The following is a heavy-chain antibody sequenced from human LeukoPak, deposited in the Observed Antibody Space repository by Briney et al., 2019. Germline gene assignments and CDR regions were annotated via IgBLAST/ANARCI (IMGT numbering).Heavy chain of an antibody. CDR2: INHSGST. CDR3: ARLVPFYYGSGSYQEV. V-gene: IGHV4-34*01. J-gene: IGHJ4*02. CDR1: GGSFSGYY. D-gene: IGHD3-10*01. Sequence: SETLSLTCAVYGGSFSGYYWSWIRQPPGKGLEWIGEINHSGSTNYNPSLKSRVTISVDTSKNQFSLKLSSVTAADTAVYYCARLVPFYYGSGSYQEVWGQGTLVTVSS.